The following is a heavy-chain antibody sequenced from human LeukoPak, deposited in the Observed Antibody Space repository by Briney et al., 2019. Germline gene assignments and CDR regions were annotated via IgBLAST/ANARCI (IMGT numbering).Heavy chain of an antibody. J-gene: IGHJ2*01. D-gene: IGHD6-13*01. CDR1: GGSIRSYY. CDR3: ARDYSTSFLYFDL. CDR2: VYHSGST. Sequence: PSETLSLTCSVSGGSIRSYYWGWIRQPPGKGLEWIAHVYHSGSTNSNPSLKSRVTISIDTSKNQFSLRLSSVTAADTAVYFCARDYSTSFLYFDLWGRGTLVTVSS. V-gene: IGHV4-59*01.